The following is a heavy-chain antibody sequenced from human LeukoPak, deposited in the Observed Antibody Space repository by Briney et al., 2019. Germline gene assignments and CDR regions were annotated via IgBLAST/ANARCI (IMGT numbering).Heavy chain of an antibody. J-gene: IGHJ4*02. Sequence: ASVKVSCKASGYTFTSYGISWVRQAPRQGLEWMGWISAYNGNTNYAQKLQGRVTMTTDTSTSTAYMELRSLRSDDTAVYYCAREGPGEGILTGPTQSDYWGQGTLVTVSS. V-gene: IGHV1-18*04. CDR2: ISAYNGNT. CDR1: GYTFTSYG. D-gene: IGHD3-9*01. CDR3: AREGPGEGILTGPTQSDY.